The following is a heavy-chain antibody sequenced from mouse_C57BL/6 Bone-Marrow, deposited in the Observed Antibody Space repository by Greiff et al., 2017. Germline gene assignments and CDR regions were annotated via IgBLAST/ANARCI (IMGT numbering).Heavy chain of an antibody. J-gene: IGHJ4*01. CDR2: IAPNSGGT. CDR3: ALTLNTTVVAREVLYAMDY. V-gene: IGHV1-62-3*01. CDR1: GYTFTSYW. Sequence: VKLVESGAELVKPGASVKLSCKASGYTFTSYWMHWVKQRPGRGLEWIGRIAPNSGGTKYNEKFKSQATLTVDKPSSTAYMQLSSLTSEESAVYYCALTLNTTVVAREVLYAMDYWGQGTSVTVSA. D-gene: IGHD1-1*01.